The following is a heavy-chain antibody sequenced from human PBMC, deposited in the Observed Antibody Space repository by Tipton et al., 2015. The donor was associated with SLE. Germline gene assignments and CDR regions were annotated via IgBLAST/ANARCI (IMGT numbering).Heavy chain of an antibody. J-gene: IGHJ4*02. CDR2: IYSADST. CDR3: AGAIYDYLWGSYKH. Sequence: GSLRLSCAASGFSVSSNYMSWVRQAPGKGLEWVSVIYSADSTYYADSVKGRFTIYRDNSKNTLYLHMNSLRAEDTAVYFCAGAIYDYLWGSYKHWGQGTLVTVSS. V-gene: IGHV3-53*01. CDR1: GFSVSSNY. D-gene: IGHD3-16*01.